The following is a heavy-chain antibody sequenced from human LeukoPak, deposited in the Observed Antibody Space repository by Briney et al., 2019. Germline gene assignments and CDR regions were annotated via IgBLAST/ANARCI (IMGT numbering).Heavy chain of an antibody. J-gene: IGHJ4*02. V-gene: IGHV3-30*04. CDR1: GFTFSSYA. CDR3: ASPERGGFRIVGATTAY. D-gene: IGHD1-26*01. CDR2: ISYDGSNK. Sequence: PGRSLRLSCAASGFTFSSYAMHWVRQAPGKGLEWVAVISYDGSNKYYADSVKGRFTISRDNSKNTLYLQMNSLRAEDTAVYYCASPERGGFRIVGATTAYWGQGTLVTVSS.